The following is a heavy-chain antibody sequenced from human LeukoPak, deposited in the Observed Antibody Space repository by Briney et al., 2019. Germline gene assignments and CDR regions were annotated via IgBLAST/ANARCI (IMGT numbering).Heavy chain of an antibody. CDR1: GVSISSSNSY. CDR2: IYYTGNT. D-gene: IGHD3/OR15-3a*01. V-gene: IGHV4-39*01. Sequence: PSETLSLTCTVSGVSISSSNSYWGWIRQPPGKGLEWIGSIYYTGNTYYNASLKSRVTISIDTSKNQISLRLTSVTATDTAMYYCARQTGSGLFTLPGGQGTLVTVSS. CDR3: ARQTGSGLFTLP. J-gene: IGHJ4*02.